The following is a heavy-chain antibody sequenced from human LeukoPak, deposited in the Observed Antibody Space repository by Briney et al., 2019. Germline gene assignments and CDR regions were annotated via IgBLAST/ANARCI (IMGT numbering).Heavy chain of an antibody. CDR1: GGSISSYY. Sequence: SETLSLTCTVSGGSISSYYWSWIRQPPGKGLEWIGRIYTTGDTNYNPSLKSRVTMSVDTSKNQFSLKLSSVTAADTAVYYCARDGDYYDSSGSWSLDYWGQGTLVTVSS. V-gene: IGHV4-4*07. CDR3: ARDGDYYDSSGSWSLDY. J-gene: IGHJ4*02. D-gene: IGHD3-22*01. CDR2: IYTTGDT.